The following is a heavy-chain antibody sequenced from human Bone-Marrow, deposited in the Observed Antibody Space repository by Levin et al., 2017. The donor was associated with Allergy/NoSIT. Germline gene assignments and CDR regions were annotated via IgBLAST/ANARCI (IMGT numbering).Heavy chain of an antibody. V-gene: IGHV1-3*01. CDR3: ARDTLITLFDY. Sequence: AASVKVSCKASGYTFTSYAMHWVRQAPGQRLEWMGWINAGNGNTKYSQKFQGRVTITRDTSASTAYMELSSLRSEDTAVYYCARDTLITLFDYWGQGTLVTVSS. CDR1: GYTFTSYA. CDR2: INAGNGNT. D-gene: IGHD5-24*01. J-gene: IGHJ4*02.